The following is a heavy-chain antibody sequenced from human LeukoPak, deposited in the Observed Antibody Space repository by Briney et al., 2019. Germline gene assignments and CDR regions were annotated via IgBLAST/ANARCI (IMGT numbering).Heavy chain of an antibody. Sequence: GGSLRHSCAPCRVTSSRFWMSWVRPAPGKGLEWVGDIKEVGSDEYYVDSVKSIFTISTDNAKNSLYLQMSSLRAEDTAVYYCARPPAARPRNYYFDYWGQGTLVTVSS. CDR2: IKEVGSDE. D-gene: IGHD6-6*01. J-gene: IGHJ4*02. V-gene: IGHV3-7*01. CDR1: RVTSSRFW. CDR3: ARPPAARPRNYYFDY.